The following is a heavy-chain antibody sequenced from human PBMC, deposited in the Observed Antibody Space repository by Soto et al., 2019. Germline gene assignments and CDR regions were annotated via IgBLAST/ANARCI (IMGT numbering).Heavy chain of an antibody. CDR2: IYYSGST. CDR3: ARDRRYSSGWYLPYGMDV. V-gene: IGHV4-31*03. CDR1: GGSISSGGYY. D-gene: IGHD6-19*01. Sequence: SETLSLTCTVSGGSISSGGYYWSWIRQHPGKGLEWIGYIYYSGSTYYNPSLKSRVTISVDTSKNQFSLKLSSVTAADTAVYYCARDRRYSSGWYLPYGMDVWGQGTRVTVSS. J-gene: IGHJ6*02.